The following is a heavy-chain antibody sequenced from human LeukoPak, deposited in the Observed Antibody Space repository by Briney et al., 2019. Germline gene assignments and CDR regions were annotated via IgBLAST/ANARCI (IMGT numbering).Heavy chain of an antibody. CDR3: ARHRWMEVHGSGSYYVDY. J-gene: IGHJ4*02. Sequence: KPSETLSLTCTVSGGSISTSSYYWGWIRQPPGKGLEWIGSIYHSRSTYYNASLKSRATISADTSKNQFSLKLSSVTAADTAVYYCARHRWMEVHGSGSYYVDYWGQGTLVTVSS. CDR1: GGSISTSSYY. CDR2: IYHSRST. V-gene: IGHV4-39*01. D-gene: IGHD3-10*01.